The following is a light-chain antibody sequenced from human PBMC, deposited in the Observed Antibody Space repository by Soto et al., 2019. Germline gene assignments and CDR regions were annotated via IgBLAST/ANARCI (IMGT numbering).Light chain of an antibody. CDR2: ASS. J-gene: IGKJ1*01. CDR1: QSISSY. Sequence: DIQMTQSPSSLSASVGDRVTITCRASQSISSYLNWYQQKPGIAPKLLIYASSSLQSGVPSRFSGSGSGTHFTLTITSLQPEDFATYYCQQSYSIVWTFGQGTKVDIK. V-gene: IGKV1-39*01. CDR3: QQSYSIVWT.